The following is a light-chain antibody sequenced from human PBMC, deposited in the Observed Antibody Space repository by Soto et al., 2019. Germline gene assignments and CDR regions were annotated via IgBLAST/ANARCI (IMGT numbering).Light chain of an antibody. V-gene: IGKV3-20*01. Sequence: EIVLTQSPGTLSLSPGERGTLSCRASQSVSSYLAWYQQKVGQAPRLLIYGVSSRATGIPDRFSGSGSGTDSTLTISRLEPEDFAEYYCQQYGSPLWAFGQGTKVEIK. J-gene: IGKJ1*01. CDR2: GVS. CDR3: QQYGSPLWA. CDR1: QSVSSY.